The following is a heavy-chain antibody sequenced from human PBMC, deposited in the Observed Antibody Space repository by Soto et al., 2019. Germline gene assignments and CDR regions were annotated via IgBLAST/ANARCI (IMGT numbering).Heavy chain of an antibody. V-gene: IGHV4-59*01. CDR1: GGSISSYY. D-gene: IGHD5-18*01. CDR3: AREGVTPSYYYYGMDV. CDR2: IYYSGST. J-gene: IGHJ6*02. Sequence: QVQLQESGPGLVKPSETLSLTCTVSGGSISSYYWSWIRQPPGKGLEWIGYIYYSGSTNYKSSLKSRVTISVDTSKNQFSLKLSSVTAADTAVYYCAREGVTPSYYYYGMDVWGQGTTVTVS.